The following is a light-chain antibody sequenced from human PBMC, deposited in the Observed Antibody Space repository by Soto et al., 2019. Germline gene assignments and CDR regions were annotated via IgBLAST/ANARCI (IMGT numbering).Light chain of an antibody. CDR1: QSVATN. J-gene: IGKJ1*01. CDR2: GAS. CDR3: QQYNNWPWT. V-gene: IGKV3-15*01. Sequence: EIVMTQSPATLSVSPGERATLSFRASQSVATNLAWYPQKPGQPPRLLIYGASTRATGIPARFSGSGSGTEFTLTISSLQSVDFAVYSCQQYNNWPWTFGQGTKVDI.